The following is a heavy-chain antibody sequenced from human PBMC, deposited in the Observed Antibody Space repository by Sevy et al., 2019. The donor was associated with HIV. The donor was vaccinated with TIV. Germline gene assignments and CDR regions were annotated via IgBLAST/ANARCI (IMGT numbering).Heavy chain of an antibody. CDR2: ISYDGSNK. V-gene: IGHV3-30-3*01. CDR3: ARDFVDTAMVTTFAFDY. CDR1: RFTFSTYA. D-gene: IGHD5-18*01. J-gene: IGHJ4*02. Sequence: GGSLRLSCAASRFTFSTYAMHWVRQAPGKGLEWVAVISYDGSNKYYAASVKGRFTISRDNSKNTMYLQMNSLRAEDTAVYYCARDFVDTAMVTTFAFDYWGQGTLVTVSS.